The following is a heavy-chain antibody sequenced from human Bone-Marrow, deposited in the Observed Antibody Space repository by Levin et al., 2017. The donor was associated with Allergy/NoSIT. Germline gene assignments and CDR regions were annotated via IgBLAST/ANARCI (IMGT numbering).Heavy chain of an antibody. V-gene: IGHV3-30*03. CDR2: ISFDGRNK. D-gene: IGHD2-21*02. CDR3: ARDMAYCGSDCYSVYLGY. Sequence: GGSLRLSCAASGFTFSSYEMHWVRQAPGKGLEWVAVISFDGRNKYYADSVKGRFTISRDNFQNTLYLQMNSLRPDDTAVYYCARDMAYCGSDCYSVYLGYWGQGNLVTVSS. CDR1: GFTFSSYE. J-gene: IGHJ4*02.